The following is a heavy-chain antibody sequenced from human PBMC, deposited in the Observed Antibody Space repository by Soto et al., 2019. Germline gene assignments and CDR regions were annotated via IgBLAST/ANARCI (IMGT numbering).Heavy chain of an antibody. J-gene: IGHJ6*02. Sequence: QVQLVQSGAEVKKPGASVKVSYKASGYTFTSYAMHWVRQAPGQRLEWMGWINAGNGNTKYSQKFQGRVTITRDTSXXXAXXELSSLRSEDTAVYYCASSYSNYALIDYYYYGMDVWGQGTTVTVSS. CDR2: INAGNGNT. CDR1: GYTFTSYA. CDR3: ASSYSNYALIDYYYYGMDV. V-gene: IGHV1-3*01. D-gene: IGHD4-4*01.